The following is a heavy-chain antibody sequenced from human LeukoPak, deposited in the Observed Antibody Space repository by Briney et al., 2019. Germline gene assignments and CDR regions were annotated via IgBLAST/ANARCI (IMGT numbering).Heavy chain of an antibody. CDR1: GFTFSSYG. Sequence: GGSLILSCAASGFTFSSYGMHWVRQAPGKGLEWVAFIRYDGSNKYYADSVKGRFTISRDNSKNTLYLQMNSLRTEDTAVYYCAKDRFEGSAWYGPFEHWGQGTLVTVSS. V-gene: IGHV3-30*02. CDR2: IRYDGSNK. J-gene: IGHJ4*02. D-gene: IGHD6-19*01. CDR3: AKDRFEGSAWYGPFEH.